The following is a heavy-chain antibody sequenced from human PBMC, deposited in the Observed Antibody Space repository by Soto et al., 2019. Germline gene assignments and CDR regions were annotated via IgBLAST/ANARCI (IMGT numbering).Heavy chain of an antibody. CDR1: GFIFSSYG. Sequence: QVQLVESGGGVVQPGRSLRLSCAASGFIFSSYGMHWVRQAPGKGLEWVALISYDGGNKYYGDSAKGRFTISRDNSKNTLFLQMNSLRDEDTALYYCAKVIVGVTSGFDYWGQGTLVTVSS. D-gene: IGHD1-26*01. V-gene: IGHV3-30*18. CDR2: ISYDGGNK. CDR3: AKVIVGVTSGFDY. J-gene: IGHJ4*02.